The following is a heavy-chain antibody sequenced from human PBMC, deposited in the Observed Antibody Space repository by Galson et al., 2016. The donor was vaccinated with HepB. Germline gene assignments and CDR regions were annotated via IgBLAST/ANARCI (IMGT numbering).Heavy chain of an antibody. CDR3: ARLLAAGRDGPTMGPNFDY. CDR1: ESSFISYW. CDR2: IYPGDSNT. V-gene: IGHV5-51*03. J-gene: IGHJ4*02. Sequence: QSGAEVTKPGESLKISCKGSESSFISYWIGWVRQMPGKGLEWMGIIYPGDSNTRYSPSFQGQVTISADKSIKTAYLQWSSLKASDTAMYFCARLLAAGRDGPTMGPNFDYWGQGTLVTVSS. D-gene: IGHD5-24*01.